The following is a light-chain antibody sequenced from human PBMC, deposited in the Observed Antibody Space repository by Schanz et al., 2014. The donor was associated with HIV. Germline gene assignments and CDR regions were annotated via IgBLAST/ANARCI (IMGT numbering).Light chain of an antibody. CDR3: QQYNNWPQT. J-gene: IGKJ1*01. CDR2: RAS. CDR1: QSVSSN. Sequence: EIVLTQSPGTLSVSPGERATLSCKASQSVSSNLAWYQHKPGQAPSLLIYRASTRATGIPARFSGSGSGTEFTLTISSLQSEDFAVYYCQQYNNWPQTFGQGTKVEIK. V-gene: IGKV3-15*01.